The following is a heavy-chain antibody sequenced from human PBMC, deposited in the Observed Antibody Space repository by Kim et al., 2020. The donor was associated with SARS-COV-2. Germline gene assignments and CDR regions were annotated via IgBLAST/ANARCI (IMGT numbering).Heavy chain of an antibody. CDR3: ARADGDYADY. CDR2: IYHSGST. D-gene: IGHD4-17*01. Sequence: SETLSLTCTVSGYSISSGYYWGWIRQPPGKGLEWIGSIYHSGSTYYNPSLKSRVTISVDTSKNQFSLKLSSVTAADTAVYYCARADGDYADYWGQGTLVTVSS. J-gene: IGHJ4*02. CDR1: GYSISSGYY. V-gene: IGHV4-38-2*02.